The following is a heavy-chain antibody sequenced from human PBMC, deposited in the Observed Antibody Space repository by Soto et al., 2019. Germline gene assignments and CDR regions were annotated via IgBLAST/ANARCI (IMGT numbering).Heavy chain of an antibody. CDR1: GFTFSSYE. CDR3: ARELSDQQLDAPSGY. Sequence: VPLVESGGGLVQPGGSLRLSCAASGFTFSSYEMNWVRQAPGKGLEWVSYISSSGSTIYYSDSVKGRFTISRDNDKGSLDLQMISLRAQDTAVYYCARELSDQQLDAPSGYWGQGTLVTVSS. D-gene: IGHD6-13*01. V-gene: IGHV3-48*03. J-gene: IGHJ4*02. CDR2: ISSSGSTI.